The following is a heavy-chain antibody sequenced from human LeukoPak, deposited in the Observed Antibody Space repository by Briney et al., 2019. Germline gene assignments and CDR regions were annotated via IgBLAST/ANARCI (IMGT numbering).Heavy chain of an antibody. V-gene: IGHV4-39*01. D-gene: IGHD2-8*01. CDR2: IYYSGST. J-gene: IGHJ4*02. CDR3: ASGDNSYAAYYFDY. Sequence: SETLSLTCAVSGGSISSGGYSWGWIRQPPGKGLEWIVSIYYSGSTYYNPSLKSRVTISVDTSKNQFSLKVRSVTAADTSVYFCASGDNSYAAYYFDYWGQGTLVTVS. CDR1: GGSISSGGYS.